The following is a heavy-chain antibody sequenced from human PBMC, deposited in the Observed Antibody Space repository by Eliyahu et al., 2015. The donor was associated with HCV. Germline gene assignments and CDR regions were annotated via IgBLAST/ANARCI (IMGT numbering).Heavy chain of an antibody. CDR2: IKSKTDGGTX. CDR3: TTGAPGGFDYYLDV. J-gene: IGHJ6*03. D-gene: IGHD3-10*01. CDR1: GFPFSKAW. V-gene: IGHV3-15*01. Sequence: EVQLVXSGGGLVKPGGSLRLSCAASGFPFSKAWMXWVRQAPGKGLEWIXSIKSKTDGGTXDYAAPVKGRFTISRDDSKSTLYLQMNSLKTEDTAVYYCTTGAPGGFDYYLDVWGQGTTVTVSS.